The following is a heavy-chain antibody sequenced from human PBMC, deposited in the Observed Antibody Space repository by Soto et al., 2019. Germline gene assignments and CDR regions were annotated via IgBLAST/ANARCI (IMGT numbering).Heavy chain of an antibody. CDR1: GGTFSSYA. CDR3: ARSQGSSTSLEIYYYYYYGMDV. J-gene: IGHJ6*02. Sequence: QVQLVQSGAEVKKPGSSVKVSCKASGGTFSSYAISWVRQAPGQGLEWMGGIIPISGTANYAQKFQGRGPITADESTSTAYMELSSLRSEDTSVYYCARSQGSSTSLEIYYYYYYGMDVWGQGTTVTVSS. D-gene: IGHD2-2*01. V-gene: IGHV1-69*01. CDR2: IIPISGTA.